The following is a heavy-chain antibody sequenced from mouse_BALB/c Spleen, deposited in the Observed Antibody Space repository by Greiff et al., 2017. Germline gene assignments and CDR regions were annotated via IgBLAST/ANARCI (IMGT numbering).Heavy chain of an antibody. Sequence: EVQLQQSGTVLARPGASVKMSCKASGYSFTSYWMHWVKQRPGQGLEWIGAIYPGNSDTSYNQKFKGKAKLTAVTSASTAYMELSSLTNEDSAVYYCTRRGYYGPRYFDYWGQGTSVTVSS. CDR1: GYSFTSYW. V-gene: IGHV1-5*01. D-gene: IGHD1-2*01. J-gene: IGHJ4*01. CDR2: IYPGNSDT. CDR3: TRRGYYGPRYFDY.